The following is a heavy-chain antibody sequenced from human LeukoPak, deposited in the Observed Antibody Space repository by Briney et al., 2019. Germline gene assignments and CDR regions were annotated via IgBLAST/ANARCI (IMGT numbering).Heavy chain of an antibody. Sequence: GVSLRLSCAASGFTFSGYSMTWVRQAPGKGLEWVANVAPDGSAQNYVDSLEGRFTISRDNPNNSLYLQMHSLRAEDAAVYYCARVIAGAIDYWGQGTLVTVSS. V-gene: IGHV3-7*01. J-gene: IGHJ4*02. D-gene: IGHD2-15*01. CDR1: GFTFSGYS. CDR3: ARVIAGAIDY. CDR2: VAPDGSAQ.